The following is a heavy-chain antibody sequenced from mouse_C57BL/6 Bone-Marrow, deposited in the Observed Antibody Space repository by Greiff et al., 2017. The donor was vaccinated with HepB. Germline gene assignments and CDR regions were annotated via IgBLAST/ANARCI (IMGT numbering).Heavy chain of an antibody. CDR3: AREGTGPFAY. J-gene: IGHJ3*01. CDR1: GFTFSSYA. CDR2: ISDGGSYT. D-gene: IGHD4-1*01. Sequence: EVQLVESGGGLVKPGGSLKLSCAASGFTFSSYAMSWVRQTPEKRLEWVATISDGGSYTYYPDNVKGRFTISRDNAKNNLYLQMSHLKSEDTSMYCCAREGTGPFAYWGQGTRVTVSA. V-gene: IGHV5-4*01.